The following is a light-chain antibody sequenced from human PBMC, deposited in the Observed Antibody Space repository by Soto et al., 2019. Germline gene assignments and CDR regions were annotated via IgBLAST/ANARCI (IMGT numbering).Light chain of an antibody. V-gene: IGKV3-15*01. CDR3: QQYDNWTWT. CDR2: GAS. CDR1: QSISDT. J-gene: IGKJ5*01. Sequence: EIVMTQSPATRSLSPGGRATLSCRASQSISDTLAWYQQKPGQAPRLLIHGASTRATGFPGRFSGSGSGTDFTLTISSLKYEDFAVYYCQQYDNWTWTFGQGTRLEIK.